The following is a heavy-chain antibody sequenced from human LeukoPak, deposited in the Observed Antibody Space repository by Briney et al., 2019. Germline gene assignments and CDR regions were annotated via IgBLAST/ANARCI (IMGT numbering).Heavy chain of an antibody. CDR2: IYYSGST. CDR3: ARDGKDCSSTSCYAGSPYYYYYGMDV. J-gene: IGHJ6*02. V-gene: IGHV4-31*03. Sequence: SETLSLTCTVSGGSISSGGYYWSRIRQHPGEGLEWIGYIYYSGSTYYNPSLKSRVTISVDTSKNQFSLKLSSVTAADTAVYYCARDGKDCSSTSCYAGSPYYYYYGMDVWGQGTTVTVSS. D-gene: IGHD2-2*01. CDR1: GGSISSGGYY.